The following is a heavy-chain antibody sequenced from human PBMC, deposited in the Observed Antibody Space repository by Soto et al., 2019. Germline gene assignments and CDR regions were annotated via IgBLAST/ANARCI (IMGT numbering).Heavy chain of an antibody. CDR3: ARDRSYYDMLTGEYYYYYGMDV. Sequence: EVQLVESGGGLVQPGGSLRLSCAASGFTFSSYSKNWVRHAPGKGLEWVSYISSSSSTIYYADSVKGRFTISRDNAKNSLYLQMNSLRAEDTAVYCCARDRSYYDMLTGEYYYYYGMDVWGQGITVTVSS. V-gene: IGHV3-48*01. D-gene: IGHD3-9*01. J-gene: IGHJ6*02. CDR2: ISSSSSTI. CDR1: GFTFSSYS.